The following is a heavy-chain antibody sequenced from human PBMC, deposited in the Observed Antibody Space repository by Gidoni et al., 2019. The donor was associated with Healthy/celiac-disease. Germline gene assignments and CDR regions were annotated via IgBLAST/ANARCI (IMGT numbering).Heavy chain of an antibody. J-gene: IGHJ4*02. CDR2: INPSGGST. D-gene: IGHD3-22*01. CDR1: GYTFPSYY. CDR3: ARDQPPGYYDSSGYHPDY. V-gene: IGHV1-46*01. Sequence: QVQLVQSGAEVKKPGASVKVSCKASGYTFPSYYMHWVRQAPGQGLEWMGIINPSGGSTSYAQKFQGRVTMTRDTSTSTVYMELSSLRSEDTAVYYCARDQPPGYYDSSGYHPDYWGQGTLVTVSS.